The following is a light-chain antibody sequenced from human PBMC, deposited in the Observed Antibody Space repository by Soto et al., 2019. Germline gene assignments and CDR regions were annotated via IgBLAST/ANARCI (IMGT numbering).Light chain of an antibody. CDR3: CSSAPESTYV. CDR1: SSDVGAYNS. Sequence: QSALAQPASVSGSPGQSVTISCTGTSSDVGAYNSVSWYQQHPDKAPQLMIYKGTQRPSGVSNRFSGFTSGNAASLTISGLQAGDEADYFCCSSAPESTYVFGTGTKLTVL. V-gene: IGLV2-23*01. J-gene: IGLJ1*01. CDR2: KGT.